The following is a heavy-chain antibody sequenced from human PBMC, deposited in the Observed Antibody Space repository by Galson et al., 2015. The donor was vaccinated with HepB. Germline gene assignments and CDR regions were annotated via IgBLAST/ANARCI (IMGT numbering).Heavy chain of an antibody. CDR2: MNPNSGNT. CDR3: ARHDSSGFDAFDI. D-gene: IGHD3-22*01. CDR1: GYTFTSYD. Sequence: SVKVSCKASGYTFTSYDINWVRQATGQGLEWMGWMNPNSGNTGYAQKFQGRVTMTRNTSISTAYMELSSLRSEDTAVYYCARHDSSGFDAFDIWGQGTMVTVSS. V-gene: IGHV1-8*01. J-gene: IGHJ3*02.